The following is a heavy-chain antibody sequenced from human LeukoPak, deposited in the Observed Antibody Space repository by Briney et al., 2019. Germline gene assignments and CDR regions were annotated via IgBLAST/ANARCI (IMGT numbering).Heavy chain of an antibody. V-gene: IGHV3-30*04. CDR3: ARDHGCSGGACYFFDY. D-gene: IGHD2-15*01. CDR1: GFTFTSYV. Sequence: GGSLRLSCAASGFTFTSYVIHWVRQAPGKGLEWVAVIFFDGTKRYYADSVKGRFTISRDNSRNTVSLEMNSLRPDDTAIYYCARDHGCSGGACYFFDYWGQGALVTVSA. CDR2: IFFDGTKR. J-gene: IGHJ4*02.